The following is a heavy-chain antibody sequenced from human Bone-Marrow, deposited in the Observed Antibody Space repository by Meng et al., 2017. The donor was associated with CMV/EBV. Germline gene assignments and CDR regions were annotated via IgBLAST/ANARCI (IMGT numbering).Heavy chain of an antibody. CDR2: TYYRSKWYN. J-gene: IGHJ6*02. D-gene: IGHD5-12*01. CDR3: ARGGYQFTYYGMDV. Sequence: DSVSSNSAAWNWIRQSPSRGLEWLGRTYYRSKWYNDYAVSVKSRITINPDTSKNQFSLQLNSVTPEDTAVYYCARGGYQFTYYGMDVWGQGTTVTVSS. CDR1: DSVSSNSAA. V-gene: IGHV6-1*01.